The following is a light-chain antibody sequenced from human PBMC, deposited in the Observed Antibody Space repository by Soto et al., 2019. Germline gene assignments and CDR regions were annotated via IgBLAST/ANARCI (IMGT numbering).Light chain of an antibody. V-gene: IGLV1-44*01. CDR1: ASKIGSST. J-gene: IGLJ1*01. CDR2: SND. CDR3: AARDAGLNDYV. Sequence: QSVLTQPPSASGTPGQRVTISCSGNASKIGSSTINWYQLLPGTAPKLLIYSNDQRPSVVPARFSGSKSGTSASLAISGLQSEDEAEYYCAARDAGLNDYVFGTGTKVTVL.